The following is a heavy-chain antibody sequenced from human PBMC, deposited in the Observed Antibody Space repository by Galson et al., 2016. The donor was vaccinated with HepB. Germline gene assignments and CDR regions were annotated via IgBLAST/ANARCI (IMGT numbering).Heavy chain of an antibody. Sequence: SVKVSCKASGYTFTTYGITWVRQAPGQGLEWMGRISAYNGNTNYAQKLQGRVTMTTDTSPSTAYMELRSLRSDDTAVYFCARADYYVSSGYFGAFDIWGQGTMVTVSS. J-gene: IGHJ3*02. CDR1: GYTFTTYG. CDR2: ISAYNGNT. V-gene: IGHV1-18*01. CDR3: ARADYYVSSGYFGAFDI. D-gene: IGHD3-22*01.